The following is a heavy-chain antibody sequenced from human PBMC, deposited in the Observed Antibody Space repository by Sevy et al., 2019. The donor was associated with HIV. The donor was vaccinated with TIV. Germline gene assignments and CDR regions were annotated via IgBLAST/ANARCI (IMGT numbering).Heavy chain of an antibody. V-gene: IGHV3-23*01. Sequence: GGSLRLSCAVSGVTFSDYAMSWVRQAPGKELEWVSFISGFGDKTYYADSVRGRFTISRDNSKNTLHLQMNGLRAEDTAVYYCAKAGGINWFYYYYGMDVWGQGTTVTVSS. CDR3: AKAGGINWFYYYYGMDV. J-gene: IGHJ6*02. D-gene: IGHD1-1*01. CDR2: ISGFGDKT. CDR1: GVTFSDYA.